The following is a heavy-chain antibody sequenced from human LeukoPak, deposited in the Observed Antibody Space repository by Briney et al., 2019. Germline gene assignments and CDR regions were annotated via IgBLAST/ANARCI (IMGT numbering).Heavy chain of an antibody. CDR1: GFTFSSYW. CDR2: IKQDGSEK. Sequence: GGSLGLSCAASGFTFSSYWMSWVRQAPGKGLEWVANIKQDGSEKYYVDSVKGRFTISRDNAKNSLYLQMNSLRAEDTAVYYCARERGYCSSTSCYPFDYWGQGTLVTVSS. D-gene: IGHD2-2*01. J-gene: IGHJ4*02. V-gene: IGHV3-7*03. CDR3: ARERGYCSSTSCYPFDY.